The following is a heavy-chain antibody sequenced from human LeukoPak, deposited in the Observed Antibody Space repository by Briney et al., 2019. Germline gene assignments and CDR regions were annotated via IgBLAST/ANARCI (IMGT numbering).Heavy chain of an antibody. CDR3: AKGGDSSGYFIYYMDV. J-gene: IGHJ6*03. Sequence: ASVKVSCKASGYTFTSYDINWVRQATGQGLEWMGWMNPNSGNTGYAQKFQGRVTMTRDTSTSTVYMELSSLRSEDTAVYYCAKGGDSSGYFIYYMDVWGKGTTVTVSS. CDR1: GYTFTSYD. V-gene: IGHV1-8*02. D-gene: IGHD3-22*01. CDR2: MNPNSGNT.